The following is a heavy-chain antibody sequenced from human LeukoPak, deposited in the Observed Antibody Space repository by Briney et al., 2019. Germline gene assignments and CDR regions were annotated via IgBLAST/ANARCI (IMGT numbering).Heavy chain of an antibody. Sequence: GGSLRLSCAASGFTFSSYWMHWVRQAPGKGLVWVSRINSDGSSTSYADSVKGRFTISRDNARNTLYLQMNSLRAEDTAVYYCARSPSTVTTGFDYWGQGTLVTVSP. CDR3: ARSPSTVTTGFDY. D-gene: IGHD4-17*01. V-gene: IGHV3-74*01. CDR1: GFTFSSYW. CDR2: INSDGSST. J-gene: IGHJ4*02.